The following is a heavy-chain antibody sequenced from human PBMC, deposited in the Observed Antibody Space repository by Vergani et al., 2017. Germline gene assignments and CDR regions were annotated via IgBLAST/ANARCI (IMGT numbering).Heavy chain of an antibody. V-gene: IGHV1-2*02. D-gene: IGHD3-10*01. CDR1: GYTFTGYY. Sequence: QVQLVQSGAEVKKPGASVKVSCKASGYTFTGYYMHWVRQAPGQGLEWVGWINPNSGGKNYAQQFQGRVTMTRDTSISTVYMELSRLRSDDTAVYYCARGGVVGGVIITSVGWFGPWGQGTLVTVSS. CDR3: ARGGVVGGVIITSVGWFGP. CDR2: INPNSGGK. J-gene: IGHJ5*02.